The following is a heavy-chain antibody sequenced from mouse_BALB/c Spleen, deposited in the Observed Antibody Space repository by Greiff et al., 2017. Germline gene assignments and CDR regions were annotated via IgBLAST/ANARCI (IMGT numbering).Heavy chain of an antibody. V-gene: IGHV2-9*02. CDR2: IWAGGST. Sequence: VQLVESGPGLVAPSQSLSITCTVSGFSLTSYGVHWVRQPPGKGLEWLGVIWAGGSTNYNSALMSRLSISKNNSKSQVFLQMNSLQTDDTAMYYCARAHYLYAMDYWGQGTSVTVSS. D-gene: IGHD5-5*01. CDR3: ARAHYLYAMDY. CDR1: GFSLTSYG. J-gene: IGHJ4*01.